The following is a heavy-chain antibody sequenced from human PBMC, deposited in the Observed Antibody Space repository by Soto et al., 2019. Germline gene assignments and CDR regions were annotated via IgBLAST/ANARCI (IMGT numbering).Heavy chain of an antibody. CDR3: SNDALLRVRSNVPSWNASDI. CDR2: ISGSGGST. J-gene: IGHJ3*02. Sequence: GGSLRLSCAASGFTFSSYAMSWVRQAPGKGLEWVSAISGSGGSTYYADSVKGRFTISRDNSKNTLYLQMNSLRAEDTAVYSWSNDALLRVRSNVPSWNASDIWGQGTMVTVSS. CDR1: GFTFSSYA. D-gene: IGHD3-22*01. V-gene: IGHV3-23*01.